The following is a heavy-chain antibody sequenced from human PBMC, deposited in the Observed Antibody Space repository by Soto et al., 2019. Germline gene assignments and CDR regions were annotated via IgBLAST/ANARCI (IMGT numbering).Heavy chain of an antibody. D-gene: IGHD1-26*01. CDR3: AKDQGNTVVGASRGFDH. J-gene: IGHJ4*02. V-gene: IGHV3-23*01. CDR1: GFTFSTYA. Sequence: EVQLLESGGDLVQPGGSLRLSCAASGFTFSTYAMNWVRQAPGKGLEWLSLISGSGTGTYYADSVKGRFTVSRDNSRNTLYLQMSSLRADDTAVYYCAKDQGNTVVGASRGFDHWGQGTLVTVSS. CDR2: ISGSGTGT.